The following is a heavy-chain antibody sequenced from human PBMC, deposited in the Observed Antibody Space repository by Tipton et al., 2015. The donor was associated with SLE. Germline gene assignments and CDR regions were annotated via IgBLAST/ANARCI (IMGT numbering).Heavy chain of an antibody. CDR1: GFTFSSYA. V-gene: IGHV3-30*04. CDR3: ARDVLYAFDS. D-gene: IGHD3-16*01. J-gene: IGHJ3*02. CDR2: ISYDGSNK. Sequence: SLRLSRAASGFTFSSYAMHWVRQAPGKGLERVAVISYDGSNKYYADSVKGRFTISRDNSKNTLYLQMNSLRAEDTTVYYCARDVLYAFDSWDQGTMVTGSS.